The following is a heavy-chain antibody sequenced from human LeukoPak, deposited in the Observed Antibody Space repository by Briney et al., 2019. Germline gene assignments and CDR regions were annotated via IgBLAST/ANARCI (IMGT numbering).Heavy chain of an antibody. Sequence: GGSLRLSCAASGFSFSRYTMSWVRQALGKGLEWISYISSSSTTIKYADSVKGRFIISRDNAKNSVYLQMNSLRAEDTAVYYCALIAVDWQQPFDYWGQGTLVTVSS. CDR2: ISSSSTTI. CDR1: GFSFSRYT. V-gene: IGHV3-48*01. D-gene: IGHD6-13*01. J-gene: IGHJ4*02. CDR3: ALIAVDWQQPFDY.